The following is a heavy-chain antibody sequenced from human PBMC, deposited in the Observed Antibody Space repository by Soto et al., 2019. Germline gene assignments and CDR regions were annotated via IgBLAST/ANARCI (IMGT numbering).Heavy chain of an antibody. CDR2: ISRSRSYI. D-gene: IGHD5-18*01. V-gene: IGHV3-21*01. CDR1: GFTCSPYS. J-gene: IGHJ4*02. Sequence: EVQLVESGGGLVKPGGSLRLSCAASGFTCSPYSMNGVRRAPGKGLEWVSSISRSRSYIYYAESVKGRFTISRDHAKNSLYLQMNSLRSEDTAVYYCARDQPGYSYGYGLGYWGQGTLVTVSS. CDR3: ARDQPGYSYGYGLGY.